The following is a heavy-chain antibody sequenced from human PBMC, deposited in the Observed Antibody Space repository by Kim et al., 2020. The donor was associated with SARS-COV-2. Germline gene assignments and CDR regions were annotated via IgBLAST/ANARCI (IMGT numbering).Heavy chain of an antibody. CDR1: GFTFGDYG. CDR2: INWNGGST. D-gene: IGHD4-17*01. Sequence: GGSLRLSCAASGFTFGDYGMSWVRQAPGKGLEWVSGINWNGGSTGYADSVKGRFTISRDNAKNSLYLQMNSLRAEDTALYYCARIMDYGDYRPFDYWGQGTRVTVSS. J-gene: IGHJ4*02. V-gene: IGHV3-20*04. CDR3: ARIMDYGDYRPFDY.